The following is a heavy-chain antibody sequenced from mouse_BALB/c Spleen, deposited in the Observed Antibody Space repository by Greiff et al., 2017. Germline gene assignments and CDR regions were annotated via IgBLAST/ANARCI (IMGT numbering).Heavy chain of an antibody. CDR2: IDPANGNT. J-gene: IGHJ2*01. V-gene: IGHV14-3*02. D-gene: IGHD4-1*02. CDR1: GFNIKDTY. Sequence: VQLKESGAELVKPGASVKLSCTASGFNIKDTYMHWVKQRPEQGLEWIGRIDPANGNTKYDPKFQGKATITADTSSNTAYLQLSSLTSEDTAVYYCASPNWDGGYFDYWGQGTTLTVSS. CDR3: ASPNWDGGYFDY.